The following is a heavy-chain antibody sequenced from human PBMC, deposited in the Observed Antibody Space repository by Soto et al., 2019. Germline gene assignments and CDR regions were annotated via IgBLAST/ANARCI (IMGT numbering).Heavy chain of an antibody. CDR3: ANSDDSGSYTRYGMDV. Sequence: WILKTPGKGLEWVSAISGSGGSTYYADSVKGRFTISRDNSKNTLYLQMNSLRAEDTAVYYCANSDDSGSYTRYGMDVWGQGTTVTGSS. D-gene: IGHD1-26*01. J-gene: IGHJ6*02. V-gene: IGHV3-23*01. CDR2: ISGSGGST.